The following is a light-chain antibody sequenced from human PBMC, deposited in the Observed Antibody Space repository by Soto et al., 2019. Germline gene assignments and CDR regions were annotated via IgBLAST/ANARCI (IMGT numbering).Light chain of an antibody. V-gene: IGLV2-11*01. CDR3: CSYAGSYTFV. CDR2: DVS. CDR1: SSDVGVYNY. J-gene: IGLJ1*01. Sequence: SVLTQPRSVSGSPGQSVTISCTVTSSDVGVYNYVSWYQQYPGKAPKIMIYDVSKRPSGVPDRFSGSKSDNTASLTIPGLQAEDEADYYCCSYAGSYTFVFGIGTKVTVL.